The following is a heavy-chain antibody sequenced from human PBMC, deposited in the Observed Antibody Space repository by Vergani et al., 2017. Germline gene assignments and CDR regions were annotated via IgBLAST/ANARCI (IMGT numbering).Heavy chain of an antibody. D-gene: IGHD5-18*01. J-gene: IGHJ5*02. V-gene: IGHV1-3*01. CDR1: GYTFTTYA. CDR2: INAGNGNT. Sequence: QVHLVQSGAEVKKPGASVKISCKASGYTFTTYAVHWVRQAPGQSLEWMGWINAGNGNTKYSQKFQGRVTITRDTSASTAYMELSSLRSDDTAVYYCARGGVTDNWFGPWGQGTLVTVSS. CDR3: ARGGVTDNWFGP.